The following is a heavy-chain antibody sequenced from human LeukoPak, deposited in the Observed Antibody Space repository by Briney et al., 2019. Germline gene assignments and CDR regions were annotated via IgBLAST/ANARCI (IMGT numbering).Heavy chain of an antibody. CDR1: GYTFTSYG. Sequence: ASVKVSCKASGYTFTSYGISWVRQAPGQGLEWMAWISAYNGNTNYAQKLRGRVTMTTDTSTSPAYMELRSLRSDDTAVYYCARHALTGYYNVIRYYYYMDVWGKGTTVTVSS. D-gene: IGHD3-9*01. CDR2: ISAYNGNT. V-gene: IGHV1-18*01. CDR3: ARHALTGYYNVIRYYYYMDV. J-gene: IGHJ6*03.